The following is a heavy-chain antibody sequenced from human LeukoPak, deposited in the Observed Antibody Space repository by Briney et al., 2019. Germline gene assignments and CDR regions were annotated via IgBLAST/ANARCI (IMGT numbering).Heavy chain of an antibody. CDR2: MYSGGST. CDR1: GFSVNNHY. V-gene: IGHV3-53*01. J-gene: IGHJ4*02. D-gene: IGHD6-6*01. CDR3: ARGEYSSPVDY. Sequence: PGGSLRLSCAVSGFSVNNHYMTWVRQAPGKGLEWVSVMYSGGSTFYADSVKGRFTISRDNSNNTLYLQMNSLRVEDTALYYCARGEYSSPVDYWGQGTLVTVSS.